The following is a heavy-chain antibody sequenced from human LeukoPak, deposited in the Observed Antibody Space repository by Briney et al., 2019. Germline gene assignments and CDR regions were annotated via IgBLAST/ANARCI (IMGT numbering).Heavy chain of an antibody. CDR1: GYSFTSYW. CDR2: IDPSDSYT. CDR3: ARHRFGDSNIDY. J-gene: IGHJ4*02. Sequence: GESLRISCKGSGYSFTSYWISWVRQMPGKGLEWMGRIDPSDSYTNYSPSFQGHVTISADKSISTAYLQWSSLKAPDTAMYYCARHRFGDSNIDYWGQGTLVTVSS. D-gene: IGHD3-10*01. V-gene: IGHV5-10-1*01.